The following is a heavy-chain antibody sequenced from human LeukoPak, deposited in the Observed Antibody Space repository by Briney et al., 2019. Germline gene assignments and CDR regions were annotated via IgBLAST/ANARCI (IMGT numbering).Heavy chain of an antibody. V-gene: IGHV3-9*01. D-gene: IGHD3-9*01. CDR1: GFTFDDYA. CDR3: ATTRYFPSGWSDP. J-gene: IGHJ5*02. CDR2: ISWNSGSI. Sequence: PGGSLRLSCAASGFTFDDYAMHWVRQAPGKGLEWVSGISWNSGSIGYADSVKGRFTISRDNAKNSLYLQMNSLRAEDTALYYCATTRYFPSGWSDPWGQGTLVTVSS.